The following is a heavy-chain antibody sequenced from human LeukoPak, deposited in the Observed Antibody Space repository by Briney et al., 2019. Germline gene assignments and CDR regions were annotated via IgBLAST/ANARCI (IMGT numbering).Heavy chain of an antibody. V-gene: IGHV3-7*01. J-gene: IGHJ4*02. CDR2: IKQDGSEK. CDR3: ARSIAAAGISDF. CDR1: GFTFSNYW. Sequence: GGSLRLSCAASGFTFSNYWMSWVRQAPGKGLEWVANIKQDGSEKYYVDSVKGRFTISRDNAKNSLYLQMKNLRAEDTAVYYCARSIAAAGISDFWGQGTLVTVSS. D-gene: IGHD6-13*01.